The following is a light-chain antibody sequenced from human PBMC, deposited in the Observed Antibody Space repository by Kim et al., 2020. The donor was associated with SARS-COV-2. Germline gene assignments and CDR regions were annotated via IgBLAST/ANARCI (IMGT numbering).Light chain of an antibody. V-gene: IGLV1-40*01. J-gene: IGLJ1*01. CDR2: AST. CDR1: SSNIGAGYD. CDR3: QSYDSSLSGYV. Sequence: QSVLTQPPSVSGAPGQTVTISCTGSSSNIGAGYDVHWYRQLPRTAPQLLIYASTNRPSGVPARVSGSKSGTSASLAITGLQAEDEADYYCQSYDSSLSGYVFGSGTKVTVL.